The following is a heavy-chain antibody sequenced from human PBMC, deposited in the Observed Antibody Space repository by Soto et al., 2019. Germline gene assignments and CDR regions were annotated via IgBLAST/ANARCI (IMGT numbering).Heavy chain of an antibody. CDR2: INAGNGNT. V-gene: IGHV1-3*05. CDR1: GYTFTSYA. CDR3: ARGSGYYYWDDY. Sequence: QVQLVQSGAEEKKPGASVKVSCKASGYTFTSYAMHWVRQAPGQRLEWMGWINAGNGNTKYSQKFQGRVTITRDTAASTAYMELSSLTSEDTAVYYCARGSGYYYWDDYWGQGTLVTVSS. D-gene: IGHD3-22*01. J-gene: IGHJ4*02.